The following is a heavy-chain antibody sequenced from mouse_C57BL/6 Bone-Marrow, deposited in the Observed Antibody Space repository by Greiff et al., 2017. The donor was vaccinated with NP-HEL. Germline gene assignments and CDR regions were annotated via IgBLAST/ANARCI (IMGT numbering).Heavy chain of an antibody. J-gene: IGHJ1*03. V-gene: IGHV1-64*01. Sequence: QVQLQQSGAELVKPGASVKLSCKASGYTFTSYWMHWVKQRPGQGLEWIGMIHPNSGSTNYNEKFKSKATLTVDKSSSTAYMQLSSLTSEDSAVYYCARSLGPWYFDVWGTGTTVTVSS. CDR3: ARSLGPWYFDV. CDR1: GYTFTSYW. CDR2: IHPNSGST. D-gene: IGHD4-1*01.